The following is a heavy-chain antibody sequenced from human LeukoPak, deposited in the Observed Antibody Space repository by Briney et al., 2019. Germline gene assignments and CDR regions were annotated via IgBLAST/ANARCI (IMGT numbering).Heavy chain of an antibody. CDR2: IYYRGTT. CDR1: GASVSSGSHY. Sequence: SETLSLTCTVSGASVSSGSHYWHWLRQSPGRGLEWIGHIYYRGTTSYTPSLKSRVTISVDTSMNQFSLRLSSVTAADTAVYFCARSFYSSGWYTPLRWFDTWGQGTLVTVSS. CDR3: ARSFYSSGWYTPLRWFDT. D-gene: IGHD6-19*01. J-gene: IGHJ5*02. V-gene: IGHV4-61*01.